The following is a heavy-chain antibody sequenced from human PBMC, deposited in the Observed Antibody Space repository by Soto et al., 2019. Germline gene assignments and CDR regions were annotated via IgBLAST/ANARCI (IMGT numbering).Heavy chain of an antibody. V-gene: IGHV4-59*01. CDR1: GGSISSYY. CDR2: IYYSGST. Sequence: PSETLSLTCTVSGGSISSYYWSWIRQPPGKGLEWIGYIYYSGSTNYNPSLKSRVTISVDTSKNQFSLKRSSVTAADTAVYYCARAISGPAFDYWGQGTLVTVSS. D-gene: IGHD6-19*01. J-gene: IGHJ4*02. CDR3: ARAISGPAFDY.